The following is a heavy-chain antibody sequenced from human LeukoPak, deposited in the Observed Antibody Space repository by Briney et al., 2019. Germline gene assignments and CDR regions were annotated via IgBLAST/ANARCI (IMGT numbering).Heavy chain of an antibody. Sequence: VASVKVSCKASGGTFSSYAISLVRQAPGQGLEWMGRIIPIFGTANYAQKFQGRVTITTDESTSTAYMELSSLRSEDTAVYYCAIPDGDYDLYYFDYWGQGTLVSVSS. CDR2: IIPIFGTA. J-gene: IGHJ4*02. CDR3: AIPDGDYDLYYFDY. CDR1: GGTFSSYA. V-gene: IGHV1-69*05. D-gene: IGHD4-17*01.